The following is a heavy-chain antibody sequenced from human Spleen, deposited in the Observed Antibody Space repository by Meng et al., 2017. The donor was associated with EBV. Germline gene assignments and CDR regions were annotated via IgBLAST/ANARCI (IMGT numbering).Heavy chain of an antibody. CDR1: GDSNGSSNYY. J-gene: IGHJ4*02. V-gene: IGHV4-39*05. CDR2: IFYTGNT. CDR3: AAEGGSSRAPGY. Sequence: QLRLQVSVPRRVQASETPSLTCTVSGDSNGSSNYYWAWIRQTPAKGLDLIGSIFYTGNTYYNPSLKSRVAIFADMSKNQFSLKLNSMTAADTAVYFCAAEGGSSRAPGYWGQGTLVTVSS. D-gene: IGHD1-26*01.